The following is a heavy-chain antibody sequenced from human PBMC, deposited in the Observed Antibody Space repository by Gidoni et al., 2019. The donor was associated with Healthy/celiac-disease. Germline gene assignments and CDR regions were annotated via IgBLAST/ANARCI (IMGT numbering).Heavy chain of an antibody. CDR2: IRSKANSYAT. CDR1: GFTVSVSA. V-gene: IGHV3-73*01. Sequence: EVQLVESGGGLVQPGGSLNLSCAASGFTVSVSAMPWVRQASGKGLEWVGRIRSKANSYATAYAASVKGRFTISRDDSKNTAYLQMNSLKTEDTAVYYCTRRVGATDYWGQGTLVTVSS. D-gene: IGHD1-26*01. J-gene: IGHJ4*02. CDR3: TRRVGATDY.